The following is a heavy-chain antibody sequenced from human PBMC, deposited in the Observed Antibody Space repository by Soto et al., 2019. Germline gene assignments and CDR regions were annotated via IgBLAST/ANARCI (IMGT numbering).Heavy chain of an antibody. V-gene: IGHV4-39*01. CDR1: GGSISSTSNY. J-gene: IGHJ4*02. D-gene: IGHD6-19*01. CDR2: FFYSGNT. CDR3: ARQQSSVDY. Sequence: SETLSLTCTISGGSISSTSNYWGWIRQPPGKGLEWIGSFFYSGNTYYNPSLKSRVTISVDTSKNQFSLKLNSVTAADTAVYYCARQQSSVDYWGQGTLVTLSS.